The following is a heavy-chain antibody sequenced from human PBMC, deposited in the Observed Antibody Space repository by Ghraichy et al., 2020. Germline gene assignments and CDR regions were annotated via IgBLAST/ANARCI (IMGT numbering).Heavy chain of an antibody. CDR1: GYTFTSYG. D-gene: IGHD4-17*01. Sequence: ASVKVSCKASGYTFTSYGISWVRQAPGQGLEWMGWISAYNGNTNYAKKLQGRVTMTTDTSTSTAYMELRSLRSDDTAVYYCARVHNYGLYYYYGMDVWGQGTTVTVSS. J-gene: IGHJ6*02. CDR3: ARVHNYGLYYYYGMDV. V-gene: IGHV1-18*01. CDR2: ISAYNGNT.